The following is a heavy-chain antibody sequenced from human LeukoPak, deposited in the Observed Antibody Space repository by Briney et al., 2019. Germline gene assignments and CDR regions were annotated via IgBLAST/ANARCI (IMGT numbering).Heavy chain of an antibody. CDR2: INPNSGGT. D-gene: IGHD6-19*01. Sequence: GESLKISCKASGYTFTGYYMHWVRQAPGQGLEWMGWINPNSGGTNYAQKFQGRVTMTRDTSISTAYMELSRLRSDDTAVYYCARASSGWDGAFDIWGQGTMVAVSS. CDR1: GYTFTGYY. J-gene: IGHJ3*02. CDR3: ARASSGWDGAFDI. V-gene: IGHV1-2*02.